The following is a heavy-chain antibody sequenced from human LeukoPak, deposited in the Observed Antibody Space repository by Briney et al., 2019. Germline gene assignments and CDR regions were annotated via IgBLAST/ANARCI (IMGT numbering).Heavy chain of an antibody. CDR2: ISYDGSNK. CDR3: SRDPRNLDY. V-gene: IGHV3-30*03. J-gene: IGHJ4*02. CDR1: GFTFSSYG. Sequence: GGSLRLSCAASGFTFSSYGMHWVRQAPGKGLEWVAVISYDGSNKYYADSVKGRFTISRDNAKNSLYLQMNSLRAEDTAVYYCSRDPRNLDYWVQGTLVTVSS. D-gene: IGHD1-14*01.